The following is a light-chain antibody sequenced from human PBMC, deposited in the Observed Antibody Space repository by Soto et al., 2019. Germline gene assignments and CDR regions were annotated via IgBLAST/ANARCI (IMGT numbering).Light chain of an antibody. CDR1: QSVSSN. V-gene: IGKV3-15*01. J-gene: IGKJ1*01. CDR2: GAS. Sequence: IVMTQSPATLSVSPGERATLSCRASQSVSSNLAWYQQKPGQAPRLLIYGASTRATGIPARFSGSGSGTEFTLTISSLQSEDFAVYYCQQYNNFPRTFGQGTKVEIK. CDR3: QQYNNFPRT.